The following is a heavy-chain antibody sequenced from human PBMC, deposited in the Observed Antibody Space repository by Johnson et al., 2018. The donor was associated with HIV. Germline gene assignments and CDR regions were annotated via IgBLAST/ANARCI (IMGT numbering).Heavy chain of an antibody. Sequence: QVQLVESGGGVVKPGRSLRLSCAASGFTFSSSWMHWVCQAPEKGLEWVADIKCDGSENYYADTVKGRYTISRDNSKNTLYLQMNSLRAEDTAVYYCARDRGGGSYHDAFDIWGQGTMVTVSS. D-gene: IGHD1-26*01. CDR3: ARDRGGGSYHDAFDI. CDR2: IKCDGSEN. J-gene: IGHJ3*02. V-gene: IGHV3-33*01. CDR1: GFTFSSSW.